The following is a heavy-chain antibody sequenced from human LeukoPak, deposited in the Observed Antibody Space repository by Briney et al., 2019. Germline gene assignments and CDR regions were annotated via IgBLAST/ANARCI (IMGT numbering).Heavy chain of an antibody. CDR1: GFTFSSYG. CDR3: ARIVGATSIDY. Sequence: PGGSLRLSCAASGFTFSSYGMSWVRQAPGKGLEWVSAISGSGGSTYYADSVKGRFTISRDNAKNSLYLQMNSLRAEDTAVYYCARIVGATSIDYWGQGTLVTVSS. J-gene: IGHJ4*02. V-gene: IGHV3-23*01. D-gene: IGHD1-26*01. CDR2: ISGSGGST.